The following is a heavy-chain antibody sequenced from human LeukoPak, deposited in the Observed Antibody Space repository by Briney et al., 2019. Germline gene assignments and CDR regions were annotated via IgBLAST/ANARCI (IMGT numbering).Heavy chain of an antibody. D-gene: IGHD3-9*01. Sequence: GGSLRLSCAASGFTFSSYSMNWVRQAPGKGLEWVSSISSSSSYIYYADSVKGRFTISRDNAKNSLYLQMNSLRAEDTAVYYCAKTRYFDWLLSWFDPWGQGTLVTVSS. CDR2: ISSSSSYI. V-gene: IGHV3-21*04. CDR1: GFTFSSYS. J-gene: IGHJ5*02. CDR3: AKTRYFDWLLSWFDP.